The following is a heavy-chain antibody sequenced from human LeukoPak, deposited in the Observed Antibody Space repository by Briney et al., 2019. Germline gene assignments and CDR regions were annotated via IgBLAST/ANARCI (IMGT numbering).Heavy chain of an antibody. CDR3: AREGVVVRPFDY. CDR1: GFTFSNSA. Sequence: GGSLRLSCAASGFTFSNSAMLWVRQAPGKGLEWVAVISNDGGEKYYADSVKGRFTISRDNSKNTLYLQMNSLRTEDTAVYYCAREGVVVRPFDYWGQGTLVTVSS. V-gene: IGHV3-30*04. CDR2: ISNDGGEK. J-gene: IGHJ4*02. D-gene: IGHD2-2*01.